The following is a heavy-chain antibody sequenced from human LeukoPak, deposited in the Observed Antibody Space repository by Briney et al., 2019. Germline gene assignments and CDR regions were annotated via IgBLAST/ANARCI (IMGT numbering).Heavy chain of an antibody. CDR2: ISGSGGST. D-gene: IGHD6-6*01. J-gene: IGHJ6*03. V-gene: IGHV3-23*01. Sequence: GGSLRLSCAASGFTSSSYAMSWVRQAPWKGLEWVSAISGSGGSTYYADSVKGRFTISRDNSKNTLYLQMNSLRAEDTAVYYCAKSADQIAARPYMDVWGKGTTVTVSS. CDR3: AKSADQIAARPYMDV. CDR1: GFTSSSYA.